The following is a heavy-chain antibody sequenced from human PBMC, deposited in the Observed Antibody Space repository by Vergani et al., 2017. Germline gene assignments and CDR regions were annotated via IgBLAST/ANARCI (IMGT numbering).Heavy chain of an antibody. Sequence: QVQLQQWGAGLLKPSETLSLTCAVYGGSFSGYYWSWIRQPPGKGLEWIGEINHSGSTNYNPSLKSRVTISVDTSKNQFSLKLSSVTAADTAVYYCASFIPHGGSGPYTNWGQGTLVTVSS. CDR3: ASFIPHGGSGPYTN. J-gene: IGHJ4*02. CDR1: GGSFSGYY. D-gene: IGHD3-10*01. V-gene: IGHV4-34*01. CDR2: INHSGST.